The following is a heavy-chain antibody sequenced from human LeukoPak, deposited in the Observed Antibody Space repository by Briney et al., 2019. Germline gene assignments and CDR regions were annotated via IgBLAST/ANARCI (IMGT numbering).Heavy chain of an antibody. J-gene: IGHJ4*02. Sequence: SETLSLTCTVSGGSISNYYWSWIRQPPGKGLEWIGYVYYSGSTIYNPSLKSRVTISVDTSKNQFSLKLSSVTAADTAVYYCARDGLGFDYWGQGTLVTVSS. CDR1: GGSISNYY. V-gene: IGHV4-59*01. CDR2: VYYSGST. D-gene: IGHD6-19*01. CDR3: ARDGLGFDY.